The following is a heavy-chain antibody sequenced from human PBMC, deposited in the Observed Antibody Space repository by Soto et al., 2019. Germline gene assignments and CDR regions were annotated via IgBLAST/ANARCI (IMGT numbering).Heavy chain of an antibody. CDR1: GFTFSSYS. J-gene: IGHJ4*02. Sequence: EVQLVESGGGLVQPGGSLRLSCAASGFTFSSYSMNWVRQAPGKGLEWVSYISSSSSTIYYADSVKGRFTISSDNAKNALYLQMNSLRAEDTAVYYCARVYPLGTAAGDYWGQGTLVTVSS. CDR3: ARVYPLGTAAGDY. V-gene: IGHV3-48*01. CDR2: ISSSSSTI. D-gene: IGHD6-13*01.